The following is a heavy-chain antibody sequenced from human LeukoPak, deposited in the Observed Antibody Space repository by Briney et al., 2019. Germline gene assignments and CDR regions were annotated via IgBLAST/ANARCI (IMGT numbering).Heavy chain of an antibody. V-gene: IGHV3-43*01. CDR2: INSDGGST. CDR1: GFTFDAHT. J-gene: IGHJ4*02. D-gene: IGHD5-18*01. CDR3: AKDERHSYGPYFDY. Sequence: PGGSLILSFAASGFTFDAHTMHWVRQGPGKGLEWVSLINSDGGSTYYADSVKGRFTISRDNSKDSLYLQMNSLRTEDPACYYFAKDERHSYGPYFDYWGKGTLVTVSS.